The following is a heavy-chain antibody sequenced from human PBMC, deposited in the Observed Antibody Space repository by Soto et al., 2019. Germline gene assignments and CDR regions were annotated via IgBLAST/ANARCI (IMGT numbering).Heavy chain of an antibody. CDR3: ARDYGSGSYYHYFDY. D-gene: IGHD3-10*01. CDR2: IWYDGSNK. Sequence: QVQLVESGGGVVQPGRSLRLSCAASGFTFSSYGMHWVRQAPGKGLEWVAVIWYDGSNKYYADSVKGRFTISRDNSKNTLYLQMNGLRAEDTAVYYCARDYGSGSYYHYFDYWGQGTLVTVSS. CDR1: GFTFSSYG. V-gene: IGHV3-33*01. J-gene: IGHJ4*02.